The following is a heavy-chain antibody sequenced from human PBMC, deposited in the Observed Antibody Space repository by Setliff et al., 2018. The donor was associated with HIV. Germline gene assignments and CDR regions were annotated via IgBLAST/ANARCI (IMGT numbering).Heavy chain of an antibody. CDR2: ITPFNGNT. V-gene: IGHV1-18*01. CDR3: TRGALYGLFEF. Sequence: SVKVSCKASGYTFTSYGISWVRQAPGQGLEWMGWITPFNGNTNYAQKLQGRVTISADESTNTAHMELRSLTSEDTAAYYCTRGALYGLFEFWGPGTLVTVSS. D-gene: IGHD3-10*01. J-gene: IGHJ4*02. CDR1: GYTFTSYG.